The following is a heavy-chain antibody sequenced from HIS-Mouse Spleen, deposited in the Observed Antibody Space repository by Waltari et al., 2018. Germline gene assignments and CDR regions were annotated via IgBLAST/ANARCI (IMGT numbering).Heavy chain of an antibody. V-gene: IGHV4-39*07. CDR2: IYYSGST. CDR3: AKDRQWLVRIYFDY. D-gene: IGHD6-19*01. Sequence: QLQLQESGPGLVKPSETLSLTCTVSGGSISSSSYYWGWIRQPPGKGLEWIGSIYYSGSTYYNPSLKSRVTISVDTSKNQFSLKLSSVTAADTAVYYCAKDRQWLVRIYFDYWGQGTLVTVSS. J-gene: IGHJ4*02. CDR1: GGSISSSSYY.